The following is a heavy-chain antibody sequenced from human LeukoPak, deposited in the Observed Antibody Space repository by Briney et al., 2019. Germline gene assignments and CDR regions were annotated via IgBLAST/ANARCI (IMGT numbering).Heavy chain of an antibody. Sequence: GGSLRLSCAASGFTFDDYAMHWVRQAPGKGLEWVSGISWNSGSIGYADSVKGRFTISRDNAKNPLYLQMNSLRAEDTALYYCAKGPYDSSGYYYVGYFDYWGQGTLVTVSS. J-gene: IGHJ4*02. V-gene: IGHV3-9*01. CDR2: ISWNSGSI. CDR1: GFTFDDYA. D-gene: IGHD3-22*01. CDR3: AKGPYDSSGYYYVGYFDY.